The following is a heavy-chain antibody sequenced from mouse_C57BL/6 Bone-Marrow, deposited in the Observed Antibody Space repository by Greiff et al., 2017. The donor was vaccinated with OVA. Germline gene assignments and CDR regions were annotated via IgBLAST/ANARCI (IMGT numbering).Heavy chain of an antibody. CDR1: GYTFTDYY. J-gene: IGHJ2*01. Sequence: VQLQQPGPELVKPGASVKISCKASGYTFTDYYMNWVKQSHGKSLEWIGDINPNNGGTSYNQKFKGKATLTVDKSSSTAYMELRSLTSEDSAVYYCARPSYYGSSSYYFDYWGQGTTLTVSS. V-gene: IGHV1-26*01. CDR2: INPNNGGT. CDR3: ARPSYYGSSSYYFDY. D-gene: IGHD1-1*01.